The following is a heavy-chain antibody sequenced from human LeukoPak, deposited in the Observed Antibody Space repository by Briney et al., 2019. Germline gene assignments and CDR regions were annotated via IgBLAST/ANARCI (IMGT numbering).Heavy chain of an antibody. V-gene: IGHV3-30-3*01. CDR2: ISYDGSNK. Sequence: GGSLRLSCAASGFTFSSYAMLWVRQAPGKGLEWVAVISYDGSNKYYADSVKGRFTISRDNSKNTLYLQMNSLRAEDTAVYYCARQYSGSYFYYYYYYMDVWGKGTTVTVSS. J-gene: IGHJ6*03. CDR1: GFTFSSYA. D-gene: IGHD1-26*01. CDR3: ARQYSGSYFYYYYYYMDV.